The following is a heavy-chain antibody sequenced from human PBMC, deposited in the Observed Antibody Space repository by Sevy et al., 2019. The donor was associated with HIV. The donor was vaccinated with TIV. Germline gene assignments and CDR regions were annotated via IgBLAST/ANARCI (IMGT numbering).Heavy chain of an antibody. J-gene: IGHJ4*02. CDR2: INQNGSVT. Sequence: GGSLRLSCAASGFSFTWYWMSWVRQTPEKGLEWVANINQNGSVTYYVDSVKGRFTISRDNSRNLLYLQMTSLRVEDTALYYCVRAVATNGSFWGQGTLVTVSS. V-gene: IGHV3-7*01. D-gene: IGHD2-15*01. CDR1: GFSFTWYW. CDR3: VRAVATNGSF.